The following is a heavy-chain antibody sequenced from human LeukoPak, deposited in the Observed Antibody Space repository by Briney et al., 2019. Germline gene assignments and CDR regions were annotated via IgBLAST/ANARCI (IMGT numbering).Heavy chain of an antibody. V-gene: IGHV3-74*01. CDR3: GRRRDGYNAEVFEY. Sequence: PGGSLRPSCAASGFTFSSYCMHWVRQAPGKGLVWVSRIKTDGSSTNYADSVKGRFTISRDNAKNTLYLQMNRLRAEDTAVYYGGRRRDGYNAEVFEYWGQGTLVTVAS. J-gene: IGHJ4*02. D-gene: IGHD5-24*01. CDR2: IKTDGSST. CDR1: GFTFSSYC.